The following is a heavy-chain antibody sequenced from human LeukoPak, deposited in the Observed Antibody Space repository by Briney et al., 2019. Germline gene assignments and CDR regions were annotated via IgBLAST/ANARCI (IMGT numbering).Heavy chain of an antibody. Sequence: GGSLRLSCAASEFTFSSYSMDWVRQAPGKGLEWVSYITNSGNSKSYADSVKGRFTISRDNTKNSLYLQMNGLRAEDTAVYYCARGGSNWGYYFDYWGQGTLVTVSS. CDR2: ITNSGNSK. CDR1: EFTFSSYS. CDR3: ARGGSNWGYYFDY. V-gene: IGHV3-48*01. D-gene: IGHD7-27*01. J-gene: IGHJ4*02.